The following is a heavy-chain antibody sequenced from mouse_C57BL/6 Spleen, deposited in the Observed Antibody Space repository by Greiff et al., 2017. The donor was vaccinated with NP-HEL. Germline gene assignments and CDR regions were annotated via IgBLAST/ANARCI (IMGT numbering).Heavy chain of an antibody. CDR1: GYTFTDYN. CDR3: ARRGELRLYFDY. D-gene: IGHD2-4*01. Sequence: VQLQQSGPELVKPGASVKIPCKASGYTFTDYNLDWVKQSHGKSLEWIGDINPNNGGTIYNQKFKGKATLTVDKSSSTAYMELRSLTSEDTAVYYCARRGELRLYFDYWGQGTTLTVSS. V-gene: IGHV1-18*01. CDR2: INPNNGGT. J-gene: IGHJ2*01.